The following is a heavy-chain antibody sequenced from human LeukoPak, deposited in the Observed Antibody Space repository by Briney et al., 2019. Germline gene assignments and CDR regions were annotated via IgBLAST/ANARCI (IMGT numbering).Heavy chain of an antibody. Sequence: SETLSLTCTVSGGSISTFSWSWVRQSPGKGLEWIGSIYSSTTNFNPSFKSRVAMPVDTSKNQFSLRLNSVTTADSAVYYCARDTTVASGMQFWGQGTLVTVSS. D-gene: IGHD4-23*01. CDR2: IYSSTT. CDR1: GGSISTFS. CDR3: ARDTTVASGMQF. V-gene: IGHV4-59*01. J-gene: IGHJ4*02.